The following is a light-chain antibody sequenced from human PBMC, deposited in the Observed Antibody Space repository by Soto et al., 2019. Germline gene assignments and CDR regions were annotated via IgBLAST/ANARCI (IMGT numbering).Light chain of an antibody. Sequence: DIQMTQSPSSLSASVGDRVTITCRASQSLSSYLNWYPQKPGKAPKLLIYAASSLQSGVPSRFSGSGSGTDFTLTISSLQPEDFATYYCQQSYSTPRTFGQGTKLEIK. CDR1: QSLSSY. J-gene: IGKJ2*02. V-gene: IGKV1-39*01. CDR2: AAS. CDR3: QQSYSTPRT.